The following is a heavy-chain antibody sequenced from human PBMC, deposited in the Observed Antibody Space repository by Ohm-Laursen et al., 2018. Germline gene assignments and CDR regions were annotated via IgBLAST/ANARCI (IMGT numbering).Heavy chain of an antibody. J-gene: IGHJ4*02. V-gene: IGHV3-7*01. CDR3: ARFLVAAAGTGFDY. CDR1: GFTFSSYG. CDR2: INQDGSET. D-gene: IGHD6-13*01. Sequence: SLRLSCAASGFTFSSYGMNWVRQAPGKGLEWVANINQDGSETYYVDSLKGRFTISRDNAKNSLYLQMNSLRAEDTAVFYCARFLVAAAGTGFDYWGQGTLVTVSS.